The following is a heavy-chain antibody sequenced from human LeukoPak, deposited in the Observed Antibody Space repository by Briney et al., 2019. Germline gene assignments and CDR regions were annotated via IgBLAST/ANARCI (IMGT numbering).Heavy chain of an antibody. CDR3: ARVSTAASLAIDY. CDR1: GFTFSTNS. Sequence: PGGSLRLSCSASGFTFSTNSMHWVRQAPGKGLEFVSAITSNGGSTSYADSVKGRFTISRDNAKNSLYLQMNSLRAEDTAVYYCARVSTAASLAIDYWGQGTLVTVST. D-gene: IGHD6-13*01. V-gene: IGHV3-64*04. J-gene: IGHJ4*02. CDR2: ITSNGGST.